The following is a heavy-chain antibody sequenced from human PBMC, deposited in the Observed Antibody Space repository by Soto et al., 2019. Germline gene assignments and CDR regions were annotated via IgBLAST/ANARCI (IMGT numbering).Heavy chain of an antibody. CDR2: IYYSGST. J-gene: IGHJ4*02. CDR3: ARHKVAGGFDY. CDR1: GGSISSSSYY. Sequence: TSETLSLTCTVSGGSISSSSYYWGWIRQPPGKGLEWIGSIYYSGSTYYNPSLKSRVTISVDTSKNQFSLKLSSVTAADTAVYYCARHKVAGGFDYWGQGTLVTVSS. V-gene: IGHV4-39*01. D-gene: IGHD6-19*01.